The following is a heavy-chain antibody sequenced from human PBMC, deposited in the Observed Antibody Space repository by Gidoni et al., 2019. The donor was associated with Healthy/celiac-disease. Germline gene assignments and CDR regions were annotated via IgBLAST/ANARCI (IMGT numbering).Heavy chain of an antibody. CDR2: IYYSGST. V-gene: IGHV4-59*01. CDR3: ARGVRYYYGSGSVKWYFDL. D-gene: IGHD3-10*01. J-gene: IGHJ2*01. Sequence: QVQLQESGPGLVKPSETLSLTCTVSGGSISSYYWSWIRQPPGKGLEWIGYIYYSGSTNYNPSLKSRVTISVDTSKNQFSLKLSSVTAADTAVYYCARGVRYYYGSGSVKWYFDLWGRGTLVTVSS. CDR1: GGSISSYY.